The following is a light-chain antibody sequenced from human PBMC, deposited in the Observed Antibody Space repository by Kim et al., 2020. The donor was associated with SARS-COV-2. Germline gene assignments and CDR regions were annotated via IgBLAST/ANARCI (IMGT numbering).Light chain of an antibody. Sequence: DIQMTQSPSTLSASVGDRVTITCRASQSISSWSAWYQQKPGKAPKLLIYKASSLESGVPSRFSGSGSGTEFTLTISSLQPDDFATYYCQQYNSYLLTFAGGTKLEI. J-gene: IGKJ4*01. V-gene: IGKV1-5*03. CDR3: QQYNSYLLT. CDR1: QSISSW. CDR2: KAS.